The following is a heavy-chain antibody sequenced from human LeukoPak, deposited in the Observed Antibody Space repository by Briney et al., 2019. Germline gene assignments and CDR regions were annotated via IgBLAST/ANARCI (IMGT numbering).Heavy chain of an antibody. CDR2: LYTSGST. J-gene: IGHJ4*02. CDR3: ARDSGVATNLDY. V-gene: IGHV4-4*07. CDR1: GASNSSNY. D-gene: IGHD5-24*01. Sequence: SETLSLTCTVSGASNSSNYWRWIRQPAGKGLEWIGRLYTSGSTNYNPSLRSRVTISVDKSKNQFSLKLSSVTAADTALYYCARDSGVATNLDYWGQGTLVTVSS.